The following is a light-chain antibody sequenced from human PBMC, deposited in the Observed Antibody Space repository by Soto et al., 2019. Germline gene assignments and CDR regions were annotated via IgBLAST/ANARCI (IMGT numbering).Light chain of an antibody. CDR3: KKYYRYPWT. J-gene: IGKJ1*01. CDR1: QIVSNV. CDR2: DVS. V-gene: IGKV1-5*01. Sequence: DLQMNQSPTTLSASVGDRATTTFRASQIVSNVLAWFQQKPGKGPELLIYDVSNLQSGVPSRFSGSGSGTEFTLTIRSLQPDDFAVYYCKKYYRYPWTCGQGTKGDIK.